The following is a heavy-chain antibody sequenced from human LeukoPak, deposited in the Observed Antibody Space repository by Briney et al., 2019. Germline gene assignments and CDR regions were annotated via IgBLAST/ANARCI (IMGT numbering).Heavy chain of an antibody. CDR3: ARRLGSGFEDY. J-gene: IGHJ4*02. Sequence: PSETLSLTCTVSGGSISNYYWSWIRQPPGKGLEWIGYIYSSGSTNYNPSLKSRVTISVDKSKNQFSLRLSSVTAADTAVYYCARRLGSGFEDYLGQGTLVTVSS. CDR1: GGSISNYY. CDR2: IYSSGST. V-gene: IGHV4-4*09. D-gene: IGHD6-19*01.